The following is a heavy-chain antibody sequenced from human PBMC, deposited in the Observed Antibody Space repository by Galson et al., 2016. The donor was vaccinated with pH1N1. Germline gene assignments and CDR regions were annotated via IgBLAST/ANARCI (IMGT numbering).Heavy chain of an antibody. Sequence: SLRLSCAASGFSLATHAMGWVRQAPGKGLEWIGFIRSKTFSGTTTYAASVNGRFTISRDDSKNIAHLQMNSLKTEDTAVYYCTSYSDTTWYTFEHWGQGTLVTVSS. CDR3: TSYSDTTWYTFEH. V-gene: IGHV3-49*04. CDR1: GFSLATHA. J-gene: IGHJ1*01. D-gene: IGHD6-13*01. CDR2: IRSKTFSGTT.